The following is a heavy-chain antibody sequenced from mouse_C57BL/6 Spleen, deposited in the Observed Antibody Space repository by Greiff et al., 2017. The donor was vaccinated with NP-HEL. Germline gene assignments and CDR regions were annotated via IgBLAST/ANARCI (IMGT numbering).Heavy chain of an antibody. CDR3: ARTGDYDRYFDV. CDR1: GYSFTGYY. J-gene: IGHJ1*03. Sequence: VQLQQSGPELVKPGASVKISCKASGYSFTGYYMNWVKQSPEKSLEWIGEINPSTGGTTYNQKFKAKATLTVDKSSSTAYMQLKSLTSEDSAVYYCARTGDYDRYFDVWGTGTTVTVSS. D-gene: IGHD2-4*01. CDR2: INPSTGGT. V-gene: IGHV1-42*01.